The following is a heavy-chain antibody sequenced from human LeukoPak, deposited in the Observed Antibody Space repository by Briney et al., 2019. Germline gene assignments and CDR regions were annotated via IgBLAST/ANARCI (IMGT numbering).Heavy chain of an antibody. V-gene: IGHV4-30-2*01. J-gene: IGHJ4*02. D-gene: IGHD3-10*01. CDR3: ARGVRGDFDY. CDR2: IYHSGST. Sequence: SQTLSLTCAVSGGSISSGGYSWSWIRQPPGKGLEWIGYIYHSGSTYYNPSLKSRVTISVDRSKNQFSLKLSSVTAADTAVYYCARGVRGDFDYWGQGTLVTVSS. CDR1: GGSISSGGYS.